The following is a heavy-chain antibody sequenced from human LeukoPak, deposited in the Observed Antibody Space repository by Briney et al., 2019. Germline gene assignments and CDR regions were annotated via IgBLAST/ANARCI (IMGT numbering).Heavy chain of an antibody. D-gene: IGHD2-15*01. J-gene: IGHJ4*02. V-gene: IGHV4-34*01. CDR1: GGSFSGYY. CDR3: ARGGCSGGSCYQLDFDY. Sequence: PSETLSLTCAVYGGSFSGYYWSWIRQPPGKGLEWIGEINHSGSTNYNPSLKSRVTISVDTSKNQFSLKLSSVTAADTAVYYCARGGCSGGSCYQLDFDYWGQGTLVTVSS. CDR2: INHSGST.